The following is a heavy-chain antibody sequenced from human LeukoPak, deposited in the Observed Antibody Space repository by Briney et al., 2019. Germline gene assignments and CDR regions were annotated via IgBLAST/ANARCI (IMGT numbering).Heavy chain of an antibody. Sequence: SETLSLTCTVSGGSIGSSTYYWGWIRQPPGKGLEWIGSLSYSGSTSYNPSLKSRVTISGDTSTNQFSLKLSSVTAADTAVYYFASERLGYCSSSSCPFDYWGQGTLVTVSS. CDR1: GGSIGSSTYY. J-gene: IGHJ4*02. V-gene: IGHV4-39*01. CDR3: ASERLGYCSSSSCPFDY. D-gene: IGHD2-2*01. CDR2: LSYSGST.